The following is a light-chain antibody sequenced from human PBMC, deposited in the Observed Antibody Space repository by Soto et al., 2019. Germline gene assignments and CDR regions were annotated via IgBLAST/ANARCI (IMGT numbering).Light chain of an antibody. V-gene: IGLV4-60*02. CDR2: LEGSGSY. CDR1: SGHSSYI. J-gene: IGLJ3*02. Sequence: QLVLTQSSSASASLGSSVKLTCTLSSGHSSYIIAWHQQQPGKAPRYLMKLEGSGSYNKGSGVPDRFSGSSSGADRYLTICHLQFEEEADYYCETWDSNTHVFGGGTQLTVL. CDR3: ETWDSNTHV.